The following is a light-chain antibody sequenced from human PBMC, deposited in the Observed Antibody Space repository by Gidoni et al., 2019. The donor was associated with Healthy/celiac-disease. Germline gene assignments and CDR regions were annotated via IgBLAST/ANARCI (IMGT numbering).Light chain of an antibody. V-gene: IGLV3-1*01. J-gene: IGLJ2*01. Sequence: SYELTQPPSVSVSPGQTASIPCSGDKLGDKYVCWFQQKPGQSPMLVIYQDTKRPSGIPQRFSGSNSWNTATLTISGTQAMDEADYYCQAWDSSTAVFGGWTKLTVL. CDR2: QDT. CDR1: KLGDKY. CDR3: QAWDSSTAV.